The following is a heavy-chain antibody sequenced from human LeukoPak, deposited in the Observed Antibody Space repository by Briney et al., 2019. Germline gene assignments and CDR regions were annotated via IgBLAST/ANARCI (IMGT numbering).Heavy chain of an antibody. CDR1: GYSISSGYY. Sequence: PETLSLTCAVSGYSISSGYYWGWIRQPPGKGLEWIGNIYHSGSTYYNPSLKSRVTISVDTSKNQFSLKLSSVTAADTAVYYCARLDYGGSEYYFDYWGQGSLVTVSS. D-gene: IGHD4-23*01. J-gene: IGHJ4*02. V-gene: IGHV4-38-2*01. CDR3: ARLDYGGSEYYFDY. CDR2: IYHSGST.